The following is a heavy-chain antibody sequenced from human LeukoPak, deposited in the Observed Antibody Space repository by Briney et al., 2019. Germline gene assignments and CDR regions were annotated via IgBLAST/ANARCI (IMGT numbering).Heavy chain of an antibody. V-gene: IGHV4-4*07. CDR1: GGSISSYY. J-gene: IGHJ6*03. CDR2: FYTSGST. D-gene: IGHD2-2*01. Sequence: SETLSLTCTVSGGSISSYYWSWIRQPAGKGLEWIGRFYTSGSTNYNPSLKSRVTMSVDTSKNQFSLKLSSVTAADTAVYYCARDTMVVPAAIRVHYYYYMDVWGKGTTVTVSS. CDR3: ARDTMVVPAAIRVHYYYYMDV.